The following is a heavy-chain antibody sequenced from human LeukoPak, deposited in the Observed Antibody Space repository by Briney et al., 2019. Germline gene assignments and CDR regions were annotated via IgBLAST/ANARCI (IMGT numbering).Heavy chain of an antibody. D-gene: IGHD1-26*01. CDR2: SNSDGSST. CDR1: GFTFSSYW. J-gene: IGHJ3*02. CDR3: ARGTGYSVFDI. V-gene: IGHV3-74*01. Sequence: PGGSLRLSCAASGFTFSSYWMHWVRQAPGKGLVWVSRSNSDGSSTSYADSVKGRFTNSRDNAKNTLYLQMNSLRAEDTAVYYCARGTGYSVFDIWGQGTMVTVSS.